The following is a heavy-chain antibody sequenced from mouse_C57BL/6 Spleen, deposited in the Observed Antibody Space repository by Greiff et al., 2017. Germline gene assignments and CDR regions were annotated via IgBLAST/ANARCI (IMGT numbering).Heavy chain of an antibody. Sequence: VKLMESGAELVKPGASVKISCKASGYAFSSYWMNWVKQRPGKGLEWIGQIYPGDGDTNYNGKFKGKATLTADKSSSTAYMQLSSLTSEDSAVYFCARSGQYYGSSSWFAYWGQGTLVTVSA. D-gene: IGHD1-1*01. CDR1: GYAFSSYW. J-gene: IGHJ3*01. CDR3: ARSGQYYGSSSWFAY. V-gene: IGHV1-80*01. CDR2: IYPGDGDT.